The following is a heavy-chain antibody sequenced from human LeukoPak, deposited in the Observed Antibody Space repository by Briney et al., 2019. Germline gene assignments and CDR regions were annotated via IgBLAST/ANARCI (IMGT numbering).Heavy chain of an antibody. CDR3: ARDPPYDFWSGYPFDY. V-gene: IGHV1-3*01. J-gene: IGHJ4*02. Sequence: GASVKVSCKASGYTFTSYAMHWVRQAPGQRLEWMGWINAGNGNTKYSQKFQGRVTITRDTSASTAYMELSSLRSEDTAVYYCARDPPYDFWSGYPFDYWGQGTLVTVSS. D-gene: IGHD3-3*01. CDR2: INAGNGNT. CDR1: GYTFTSYA.